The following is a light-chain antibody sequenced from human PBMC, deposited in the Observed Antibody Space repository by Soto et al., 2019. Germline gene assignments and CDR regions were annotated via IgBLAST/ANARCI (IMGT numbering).Light chain of an antibody. V-gene: IGKV3-15*01. Sequence: ETVMTQSPATLSVSPGERVTLSCRASQTVSTNLAWYQQKPGQAPRLLIYESSTRATGIPARFSGSGSGTEFTLTISSLQSEDSAVYYCQQYNNWPPYTFGQGTKLEIK. CDR3: QQYNNWPPYT. CDR2: ESS. J-gene: IGKJ2*01. CDR1: QTVSTN.